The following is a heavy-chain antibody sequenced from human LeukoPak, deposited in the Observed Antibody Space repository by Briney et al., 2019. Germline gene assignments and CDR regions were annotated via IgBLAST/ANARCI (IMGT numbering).Heavy chain of an antibody. Sequence: GASVKVSCKASGYTFTGYYIHWVRQAPGQGLEWMGWINPDSGGTNYAQNFQGRVTMTRDTSISTAYMELSRLRSDDTALYYCARDGRIAARPNLGGLHYWGQGTLVTVSS. D-gene: IGHD6-6*01. J-gene: IGHJ4*02. V-gene: IGHV1-2*02. CDR1: GYTFTGYY. CDR2: INPDSGGT. CDR3: ARDGRIAARPNLGGLHY.